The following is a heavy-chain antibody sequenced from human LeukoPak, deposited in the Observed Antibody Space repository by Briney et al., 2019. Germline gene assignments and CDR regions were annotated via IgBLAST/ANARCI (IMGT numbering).Heavy chain of an antibody. CDR3: ARSDFWSGPFDY. CDR2: IYYSGST. D-gene: IGHD3-3*01. V-gene: IGHV4-59*01. Sequence: SETLSLTCTVSGGSISSYYWSWIRQPPGKGLEWIGYIYYSGSTNYNPSLKSRVTISVDTSKNQFSLKLSSVTAAATAVYYCARSDFWSGPFDYWGQGTLVTVSS. J-gene: IGHJ4*02. CDR1: GGSISSYY.